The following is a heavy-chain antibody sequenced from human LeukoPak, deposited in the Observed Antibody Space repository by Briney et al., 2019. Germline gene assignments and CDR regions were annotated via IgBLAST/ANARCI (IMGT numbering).Heavy chain of an antibody. Sequence: AGGSLRLSCTASGLTFSSYWMTWVRQAPGKGLEFVANIKEDGTVKYYVDSVKGRFSISRDNAKNSLYLQMNSLRAEDTAVYYCARDYFDYWGQGTLVTVSS. V-gene: IGHV3-7*05. CDR3: ARDYFDY. CDR2: IKEDGTVK. J-gene: IGHJ4*02. CDR1: GLTFSSYW.